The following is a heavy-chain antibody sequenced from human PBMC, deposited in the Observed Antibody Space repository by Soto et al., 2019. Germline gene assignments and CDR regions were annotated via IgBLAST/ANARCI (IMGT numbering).Heavy chain of an antibody. V-gene: IGHV4-31*03. Sequence: PSETLSLTCTVSGGSISSGGYYWSWIRQHPGKGLEWIGYIYYSGSTYYNPSLKSRVTISVDTSKNQFSLKLSSVTAADTAVYYCARGVLFPNQQLAEIYGMDVWGQGTTVTVSS. J-gene: IGHJ6*02. CDR2: IYYSGST. CDR3: ARGVLFPNQQLAEIYGMDV. D-gene: IGHD6-13*01. CDR1: GGSISSGGYY.